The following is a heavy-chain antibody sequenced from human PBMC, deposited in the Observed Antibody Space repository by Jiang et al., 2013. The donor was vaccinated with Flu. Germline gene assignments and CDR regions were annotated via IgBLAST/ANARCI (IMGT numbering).Heavy chain of an antibody. CDR3: ARAGYSSGWSSYFFDY. V-gene: IGHV3-74*01. Sequence: VQLVESGGGLVQPGGSLRLSCAASGFTFRSYWMHWVRQAPGRGLVWVSHVNSDESSTSYVDSVKGRFTVSRDNAKNTLYLQMNSLTAEDTAVYYCARAGYSSGWSSYFFDYWGQGTLVTVSS. CDR2: VNSDESST. J-gene: IGHJ4*02. CDR1: GFTFRSYW. D-gene: IGHD6-19*01.